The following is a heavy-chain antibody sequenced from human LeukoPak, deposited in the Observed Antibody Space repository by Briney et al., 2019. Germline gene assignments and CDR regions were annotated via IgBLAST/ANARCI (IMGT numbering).Heavy chain of an antibody. V-gene: IGHV4-59*01. CDR1: GGSISSYY. CDR3: ARALDTAMGYYYYYYMDV. Sequence: SETLSLTCTVSGGSISSYYWSWIRQPPGKGLEWIGYIYYSGSTNYNPSLESRVTISVDTSKNQFSLKLSSVTAADTAVYYCARALDTAMGYYYYYYMDVWGKGTTVTVSS. J-gene: IGHJ6*03. D-gene: IGHD5-18*01. CDR2: IYYSGST.